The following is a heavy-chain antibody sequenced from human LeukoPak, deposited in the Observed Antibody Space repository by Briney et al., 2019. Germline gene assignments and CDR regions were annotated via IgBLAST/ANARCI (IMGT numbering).Heavy chain of an antibody. Sequence: GESLKISCKGSGYSFKNYWIAWVRQMPGKGLEWMGIIYPGDSNTIYNPSFQGQVTISADKSISTAYLQWSSLKASDTAMYYCATPGPTVRYFDYWGQGTLVTVSS. CDR3: ATPGPTVRYFDY. CDR2: IYPGDSNT. CDR1: GYSFKNYW. V-gene: IGHV5-51*01. D-gene: IGHD1-1*01. J-gene: IGHJ4*02.